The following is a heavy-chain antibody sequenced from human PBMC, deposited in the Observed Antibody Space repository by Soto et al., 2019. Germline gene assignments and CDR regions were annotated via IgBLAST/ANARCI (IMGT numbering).Heavy chain of an antibody. CDR2: IGSAGRTI. D-gene: IGHD1-20*01. Sequence: EVQLVESGGGLIQPGGSLRLSCEASGFTFRNYEINWVRRAPGKGLEWISYIGSAGRTIYYADSVKGRFTISRDNAKNSLYLQMNSLRVEDTAVYYCARENLTYPSCFDYWGQGSLVTVSS. J-gene: IGHJ4*02. CDR3: ARENLTYPSCFDY. V-gene: IGHV3-48*03. CDR1: GFTFRNYE.